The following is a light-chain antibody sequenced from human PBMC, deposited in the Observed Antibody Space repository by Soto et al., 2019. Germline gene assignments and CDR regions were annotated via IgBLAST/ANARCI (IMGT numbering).Light chain of an antibody. J-gene: IGLJ3*02. CDR1: SSNIGSNY. CDR2: RNN. Sequence: QSVLTQPPSASGTPGQWVTISCSGSSSNIGSNYVYWYQQLPGTAPQLLIYRNNQRPSGVPYRCSCSKYCTTASLAISGRLSEDEADYYCAAWDDSLSGCVFGGGTKLTVL. CDR3: AAWDDSLSGCV. V-gene: IGLV1-47*01.